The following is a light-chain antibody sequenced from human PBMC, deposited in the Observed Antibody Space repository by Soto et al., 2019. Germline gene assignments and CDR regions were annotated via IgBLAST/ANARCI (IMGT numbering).Light chain of an antibody. V-gene: IGLV1-40*01. CDR2: GNS. CDR3: QSYDSSLSSV. CDR1: SSNIGAGYD. Sequence: QSVLTLPPSVSGAPGQRVTISCTGSSSNIGAGYDGHWYQQLPGTAPKLLIYGNSNRPSGVPDRFSGSKSGTSASLAITGLQAEDEADYYCQSYDSSLSSVFGAGTLLTVL. J-gene: IGLJ7*01.